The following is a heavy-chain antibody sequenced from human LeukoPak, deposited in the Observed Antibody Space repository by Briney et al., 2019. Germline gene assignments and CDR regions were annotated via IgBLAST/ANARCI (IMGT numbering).Heavy chain of an antibody. CDR3: ASSEYSSSSPDY. CDR2: IYYSGST. V-gene: IGHV4-59*01. D-gene: IGHD6-6*01. Sequence: SETLSPTCPVSGRSISSYYWSWIRQPPGKGLGWIGYIYYSGSTNYNPSLKSRVSISVDTSKNQYSLNLSSVSAVDTAVYYCASSEYSSSSPDYWGQGTLVSVSS. CDR1: GRSISSYY. J-gene: IGHJ4*02.